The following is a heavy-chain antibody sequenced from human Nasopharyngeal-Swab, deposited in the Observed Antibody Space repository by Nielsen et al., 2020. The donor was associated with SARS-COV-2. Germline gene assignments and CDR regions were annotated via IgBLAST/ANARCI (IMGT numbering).Heavy chain of an antibody. Sequence: VRQAPGKELEWVSIIYSGGNTYYADSVKGRFTISRDNSKNTLFLQMNSLRAEDTAVYYCARDSNGSGRYYWGQGTLVTVSS. J-gene: IGHJ4*02. D-gene: IGHD3-10*01. CDR3: ARDSNGSGRYY. CDR2: IYSGGNT. V-gene: IGHV3-66*01.